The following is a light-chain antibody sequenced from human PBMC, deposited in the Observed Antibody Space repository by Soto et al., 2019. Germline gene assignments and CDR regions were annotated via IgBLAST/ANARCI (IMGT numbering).Light chain of an antibody. V-gene: IGKV1-9*01. Sequence: DIQLTQSPSFLSASVGDRVTISCWASRGISDYLAWYQQKPGKAPKLLIYGASTLQSGVPSRFSGSASGTEFTLTISSLQPEDFATYFCQQFNAYPLTFGGGTKLEIK. CDR2: GAS. CDR1: RGISDY. J-gene: IGKJ4*01. CDR3: QQFNAYPLT.